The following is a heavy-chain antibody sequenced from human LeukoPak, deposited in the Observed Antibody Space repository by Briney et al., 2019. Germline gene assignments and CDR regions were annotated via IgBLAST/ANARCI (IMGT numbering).Heavy chain of an antibody. D-gene: IGHD3-22*01. V-gene: IGHV3-30*02. CDR2: IRYDGSNK. CDR1: GFTFSSYG. J-gene: IGHJ6*03. Sequence: PGGSLRLSCAASGFTFSSYGMHWVRQAPGKGLEGVAFIRYDGSNKYYADSVKGRFTISRDNSKNTLSLQMHSLKPEDTAVYYCEKASTIMIVVVGDYHMDVWGKGTTVTVSS. CDR3: EKASTIMIVVVGDYHMDV.